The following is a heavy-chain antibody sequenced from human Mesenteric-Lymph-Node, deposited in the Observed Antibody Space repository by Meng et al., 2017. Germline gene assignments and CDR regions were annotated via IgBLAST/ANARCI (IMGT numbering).Heavy chain of an antibody. CDR2: ISWDGGST. CDR1: GLTFSSYW. V-gene: IGHV3-43D*03. Sequence: GESLKISCVASGLTFSSYWMTWVRQAPGKGLEWVSLISWDGGSTYYADSVKGRFTISRDNSKNSLYLQMNSLRAEDTALYYCAKDMPNYGSGSYFSYYYYGMDVWGQGTTVTVSS. J-gene: IGHJ6*02. D-gene: IGHD3-10*01. CDR3: AKDMPNYGSGSYFSYYYYGMDV.